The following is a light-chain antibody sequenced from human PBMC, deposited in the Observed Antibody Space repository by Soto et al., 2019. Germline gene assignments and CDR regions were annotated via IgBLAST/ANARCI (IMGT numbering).Light chain of an antibody. J-gene: IGKJ1*01. CDR3: QQYNSYSWT. CDR2: DAS. V-gene: IGKV1-5*01. Sequence: DIQMTQSPSTLSASLVDRFTITFRASQSISSWLAWYQQKPGKAPKLLIYDASSLESGVPSRFSGSGSGTEFTLTISSLKHDDFATYYCQQYNSYSWTFGQGTKVDI. CDR1: QSISSW.